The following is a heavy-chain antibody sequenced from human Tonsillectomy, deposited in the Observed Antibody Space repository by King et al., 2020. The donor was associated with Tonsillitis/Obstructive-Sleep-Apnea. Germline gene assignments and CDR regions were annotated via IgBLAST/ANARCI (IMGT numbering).Heavy chain of an antibody. J-gene: IGHJ6*02. CDR3: AREGAAGYDFWSGYYGYYYYGMDV. V-gene: IGHV3-53*01. Sequence: DVQLVESGGGLIQPGGSLRLSCAASGFTVSSNYMSWVRQAPGKGLEWVSVIYSGGSTYYADSVKGRFTISRDNSKNTLYLQMNSLRAEDTAVYYCAREGAAGYDFWSGYYGYYYYGMDVWGQGTTVTVSS. D-gene: IGHD3-3*01. CDR2: IYSGGST. CDR1: GFTVSSNY.